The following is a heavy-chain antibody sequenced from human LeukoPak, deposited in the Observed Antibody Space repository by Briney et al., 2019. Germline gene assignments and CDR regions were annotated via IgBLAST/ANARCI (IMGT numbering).Heavy chain of an antibody. CDR2: IYHSGST. V-gene: IGHV4-30-2*01. CDR3: ARDLRGRFDP. Sequence: SETLSLTCAVSGGSISSGGYSWSWIRQPPGKGLEWIGYIYHSGSTYYNPSLKSRVTISVDRSKIQFSLKLSSVTAADTAVYYCARDLRGRFDPWGQGTLVTVSS. J-gene: IGHJ5*02. CDR1: GGSISSGGYS. D-gene: IGHD6-13*01.